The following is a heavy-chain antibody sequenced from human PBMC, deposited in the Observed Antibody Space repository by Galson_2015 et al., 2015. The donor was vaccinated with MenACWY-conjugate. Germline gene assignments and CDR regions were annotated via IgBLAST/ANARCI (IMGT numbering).Heavy chain of an antibody. CDR2: ISGRTGST. Sequence: SLRLSCAASGFTFSNYAMSWVRQAPGKGLEWVSGISGRTGSTYYADSVKGRLTISRDNPKNTLYLQMNSVRVEDTAIYYCARYRLDTSATTDFWGQGTLVTVSS. D-gene: IGHD6-19*01. V-gene: IGHV3-23*01. CDR3: ARYRLDTSATTDF. J-gene: IGHJ4*02. CDR1: GFTFSNYA.